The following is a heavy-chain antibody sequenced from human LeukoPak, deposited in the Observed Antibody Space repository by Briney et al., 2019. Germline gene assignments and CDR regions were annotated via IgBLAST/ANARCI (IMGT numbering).Heavy chain of an antibody. Sequence: GASVKVSCKASGYTFTSYGISWVRQAPGQGLEWMGWISAYNGNTNYAQKFQGRVTITADKSTSTAYMELSSLRSEDTAVYYCARTSLAVAGLNGGRHNWFDPWGQGTLVTVSS. D-gene: IGHD6-19*01. CDR1: GYTFTSYG. J-gene: IGHJ5*02. CDR3: ARTSLAVAGLNGGRHNWFDP. CDR2: ISAYNGNT. V-gene: IGHV1-18*01.